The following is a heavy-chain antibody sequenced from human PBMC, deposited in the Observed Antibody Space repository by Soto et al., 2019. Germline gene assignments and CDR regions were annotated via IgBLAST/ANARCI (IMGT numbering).Heavy chain of an antibody. Sequence: SVKVSCKASGGTFSNYGVNWVRRAPGQGLEWMGGIIPIFGTANYAQKFQGRVTITADDSTRTAYMELSSLRSEDTAVYYCARDGTLYDSSAYYYLYWGQGTLVTVSS. CDR1: GGTFSNYG. J-gene: IGHJ4*02. CDR2: IIPIFGTA. D-gene: IGHD3-22*01. V-gene: IGHV1-69*13. CDR3: ARDGTLYDSSAYYYLY.